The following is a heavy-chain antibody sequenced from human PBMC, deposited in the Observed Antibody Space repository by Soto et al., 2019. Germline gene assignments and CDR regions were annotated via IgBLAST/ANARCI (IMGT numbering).Heavy chain of an antibody. CDR2: ISRSGGST. Sequence: EVQLLDSGGGLVQPGGSLRLSCAASGCTFSSYAMSWVRQAPGKVLEWVSAISRSGGSTYYVDTVKGRFTISRDNSKNTLYLQMNSLRAEDTSVYYCANRPGGTDYFDYWCQGNLVTVSS. CDR3: ANRPGGTDYFDY. J-gene: IGHJ4*02. CDR1: GCTFSSYA. D-gene: IGHD1-1*01. V-gene: IGHV3-23*01.